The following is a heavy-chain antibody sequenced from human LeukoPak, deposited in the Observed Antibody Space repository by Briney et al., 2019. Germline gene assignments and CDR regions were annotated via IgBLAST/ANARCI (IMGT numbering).Heavy chain of an antibody. J-gene: IGHJ4*02. CDR1: GFTLSNYD. CDR3: AKKLPGASSYFDF. V-gene: IGHV3-23*01. D-gene: IGHD6-6*01. CDR2: IGSGGYT. Sequence: GGSLRLSCIASGFTLSNYDMTWVRQTSGKGLEYVSSIGSGGYTFYAGSVKGRFSISRDISQNTVYLQMNSLRAEDTAMYFCAKKLPGASSYFDFWGQGTLVTVSS.